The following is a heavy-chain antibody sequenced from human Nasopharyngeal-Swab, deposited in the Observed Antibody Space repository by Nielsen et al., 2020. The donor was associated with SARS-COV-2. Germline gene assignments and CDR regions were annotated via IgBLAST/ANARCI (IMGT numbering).Heavy chain of an antibody. CDR1: GGSISSYS. D-gene: IGHD1-26*01. CDR2: IYYSGST. CDR3: ARDRWELLDDAFDI. Sequence: SETLSLTCAVSGGSISSYSWSWIRLPPGKGLEWIGYIYYSGSTNYSPSLKSRVTISVDTSKNQFSLKLSSVTAADTAVYYCARDRWELLDDAFDIWGQGAMVTVSS. J-gene: IGHJ3*02. V-gene: IGHV4-59*12.